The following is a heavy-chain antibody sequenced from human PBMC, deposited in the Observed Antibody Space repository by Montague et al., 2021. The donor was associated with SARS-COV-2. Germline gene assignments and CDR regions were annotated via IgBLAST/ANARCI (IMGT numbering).Heavy chain of an antibody. CDR1: GFTFSSYW. D-gene: IGHD2-21*01. Sequence: SLRLSCAASGFTFSSYWMSWVRQTPGKGLEWVANIKPDGGEKHYVDSVKGRFTISRDNAKNSLNLQMDSLRAEDTALYYCARDSRIVCATGGMDVWGQGTTVIVSS. CDR3: ARDSRIVCATGGMDV. V-gene: IGHV3-7*03. J-gene: IGHJ6*02. CDR2: IKPDGGEK.